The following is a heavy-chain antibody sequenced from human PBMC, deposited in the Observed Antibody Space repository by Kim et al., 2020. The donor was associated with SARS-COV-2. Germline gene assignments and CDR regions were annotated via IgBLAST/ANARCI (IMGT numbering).Heavy chain of an antibody. V-gene: IGHV4-59*01. J-gene: IGHJ6*03. D-gene: IGHD1-26*01. CDR3: AGSGSYYATYYMDV. Sequence: PSLKSRVTISVDTSKNQFSLKLSSVTAADTAVYYCAGSGSYYATYYMDVWGKGTTVTVSS.